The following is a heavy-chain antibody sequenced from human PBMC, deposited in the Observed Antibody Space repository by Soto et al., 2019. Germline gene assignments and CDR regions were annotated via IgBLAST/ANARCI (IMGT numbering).Heavy chain of an antibody. CDR1: GFTFSRYA. V-gene: IGHV3-23*01. CDR2: ISGSGGST. CDR3: AKDENNWNDVDYFDY. D-gene: IGHD1-20*01. J-gene: IGHJ4*02. Sequence: EVQLLESGGGLVQPGGSLRLSCAASGFTFSRYAMSWVRQAPGKGLEWVSAISGSGGSTYYADSVKGRFTISRDNSKNTLYLQMNSLRAEDTAVYYCAKDENNWNDVDYFDYWGQGTLVTVSS.